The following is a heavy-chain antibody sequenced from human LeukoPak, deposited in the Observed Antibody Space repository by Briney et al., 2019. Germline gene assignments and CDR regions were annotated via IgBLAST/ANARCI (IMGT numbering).Heavy chain of an antibody. CDR1: GYTFTSYG. Sequence: ASVKVSCKASGYTFTSYGISRVRQVPGQGLEWMGWISAYNGNTNYAQKLQGRVTMTTDTSTSTAYMELRSLRSDDTAVYYCARDRTYYDFWSGYYRDYYYYGMDVWGQGTTVTVSS. V-gene: IGHV1-18*01. CDR2: ISAYNGNT. J-gene: IGHJ6*02. D-gene: IGHD3-3*01. CDR3: ARDRTYYDFWSGYYRDYYYYGMDV.